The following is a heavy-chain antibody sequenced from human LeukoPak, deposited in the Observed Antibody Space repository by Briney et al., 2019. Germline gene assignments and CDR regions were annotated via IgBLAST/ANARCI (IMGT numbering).Heavy chain of an antibody. D-gene: IGHD2-8*02. J-gene: IGHJ3*02. CDR1: GGSISSYY. Sequence: SETLSLTCTVSGGSISSYYWSWIRQPPGKGLEWIGYIYYSGSTNYNPSLKSRVTISVDTSKNQFSLKLSSVTAADTAVYYCARHPPPVWSSFDIWGQGTMVTVSS. CDR3: ARHPPPVWSSFDI. CDR2: IYYSGST. V-gene: IGHV4-59*08.